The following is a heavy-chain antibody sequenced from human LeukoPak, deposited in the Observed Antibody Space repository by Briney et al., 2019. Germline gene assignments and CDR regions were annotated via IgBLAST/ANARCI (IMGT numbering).Heavy chain of an antibody. CDR2: ISYDGSNK. D-gene: IGHD1-26*01. CDR3: AKKGSGSFAFDY. Sequence: PGGSLRLSCAASGFTFSSYGMHWVRQAPGKGLEWVAVISYDGSNKYYADSVKGRFTISRDNSKNTLYLQMNSLRAEDTAVYYCAKKGSGSFAFDYWGQGTLVTVSS. V-gene: IGHV3-30*18. J-gene: IGHJ4*02. CDR1: GFTFSSYG.